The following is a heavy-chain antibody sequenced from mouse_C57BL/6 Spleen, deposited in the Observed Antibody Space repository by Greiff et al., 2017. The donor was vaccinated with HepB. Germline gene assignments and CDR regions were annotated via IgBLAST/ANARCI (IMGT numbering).Heavy chain of an antibody. V-gene: IGHV1-62-2*01. D-gene: IGHD2-3*01. CDR1: GYTFTEYT. CDR3: ARHEDRLLRFSWFAY. Sequence: VMLVESGAELVKPGASVKLSCKASGYTFTEYTIHWVKQRSGQGLEWIGWFYPGSGSIKYNEKFKDKATLTADKSSSTVYMELSRLTSEDSAVYFCARHEDRLLRFSWFAYWGQGTLVTVSA. J-gene: IGHJ3*01. CDR2: FYPGSGSI.